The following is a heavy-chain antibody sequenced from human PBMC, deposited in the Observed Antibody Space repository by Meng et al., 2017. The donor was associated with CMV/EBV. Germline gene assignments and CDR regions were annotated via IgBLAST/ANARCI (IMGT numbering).Heavy chain of an antibody. D-gene: IGHD3-22*01. Sequence: SETLSLTCTVSGGSISSSSYYWGWIRQPPGKGLEWIGSIYYSGSTYYNPSLKSRVTISVDTSKNQFSLKLSSVTAADTAVYCCARDGSGYRGRYYYYGMDVWGQGTTVTVSS. CDR3: ARDGSGYRGRYYYYGMDV. J-gene: IGHJ6*02. CDR1: GGSISSSSYY. V-gene: IGHV4-39*07. CDR2: IYYSGST.